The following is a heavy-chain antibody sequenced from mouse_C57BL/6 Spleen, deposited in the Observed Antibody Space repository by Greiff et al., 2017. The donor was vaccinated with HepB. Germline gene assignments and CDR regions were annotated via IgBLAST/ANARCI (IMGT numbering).Heavy chain of an antibody. J-gene: IGHJ4*01. CDR3: ASHYDYAYYAMDY. V-gene: IGHV2-2*01. Sequence: QVQLKQSGPGLVQPSQSLSITRTVSGFSLTSYGVHWVRQSPGKGLEWLGVIWSGGSTDYNAAFISRLSISKDNSKSQVFFKMNSLQADDTAIYYCASHYDYAYYAMDYWGQGTSVTVSS. CDR2: IWSGGST. CDR1: GFSLTSYG. D-gene: IGHD2-4*01.